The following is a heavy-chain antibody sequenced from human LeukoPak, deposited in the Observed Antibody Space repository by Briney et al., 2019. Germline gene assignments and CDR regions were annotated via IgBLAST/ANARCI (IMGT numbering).Heavy chain of an antibody. CDR3: ARDSRNYYYYYMDV. CDR1: GGSFSGYY. Sequence: KPSETLSLTCAVYGGSFSGYYWSWIRQPPGKGLEWIGEINHSGSTNYNPSLKSRVTISVDTSKNQFSLKLSSVTAADTAVYYCARDSRNYYYYYMDVWGKGTTVTVSS. J-gene: IGHJ6*03. D-gene: IGHD1-14*01. V-gene: IGHV4-34*01. CDR2: INHSGST.